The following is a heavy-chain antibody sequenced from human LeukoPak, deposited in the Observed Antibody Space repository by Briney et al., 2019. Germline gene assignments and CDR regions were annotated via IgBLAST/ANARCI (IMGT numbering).Heavy chain of an antibody. CDR2: IYSGGNT. J-gene: IGHJ4*02. D-gene: IGHD2/OR15-2a*01. CDR1: GFTVSSNY. Sequence: PGGSLRLSCAASGFTVSSNYMSWVRQAPGKGLEWVSVIYSGGNTYYADSVKGRLTISRDNSKDTLFLQMNGLRAEDTAVYYCAREGPRGNSQFDYWGQGTLVTVSS. CDR3: AREGPRGNSQFDY. V-gene: IGHV3-53*01.